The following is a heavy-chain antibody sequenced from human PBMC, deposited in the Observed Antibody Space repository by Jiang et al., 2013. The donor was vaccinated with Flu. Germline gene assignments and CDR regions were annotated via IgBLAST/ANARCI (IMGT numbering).Heavy chain of an antibody. Sequence: GSGLVKPSETLSLTCTVSGGSISSYYWSWIRQPPGKGLEWIGYIYYSGSTNYNPSLKSRVTISVDTSKNQFSLKLSSVTAADTAVYYCARVGRWGELLLFDYWGQGTLVTVSS. D-gene: IGHD1-26*01. J-gene: IGHJ4*02. CDR1: GGSISSYY. CDR2: IYYSGST. CDR3: ARVGRWGELLLFDY. V-gene: IGHV4-59*01.